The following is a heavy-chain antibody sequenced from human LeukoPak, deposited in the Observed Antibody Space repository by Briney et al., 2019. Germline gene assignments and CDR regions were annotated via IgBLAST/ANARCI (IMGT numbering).Heavy chain of an antibody. J-gene: IGHJ4*02. CDR3: AINPGDYDDFDY. V-gene: IGHV3-23*01. Sequence: GGSLRLSCAASGFTFSSYAMTWVRQAPGKGREGVSAISGPGGAPFYADSVKGRFTISRDNSNNMLYLQMNSLRADDTALYYCAINPGDYDDFDYWGQGTLVTVSS. CDR1: GFTFSSYA. D-gene: IGHD4-17*01. CDR2: ISGPGGAP.